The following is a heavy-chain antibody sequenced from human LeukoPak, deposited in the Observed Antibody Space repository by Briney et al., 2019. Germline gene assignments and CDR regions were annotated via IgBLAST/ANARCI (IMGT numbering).Heavy chain of an antibody. CDR1: GFTFSSYE. V-gene: IGHV3-48*03. CDR2: ISSSGSTI. CDR3: ARGLTLLGYCSGTSCLMNY. D-gene: IGHD2-2*01. J-gene: IGHJ4*02. Sequence: GGSLRLSCAASGFTFSSYEMNWVRQAPGKGLEWVSYISSSGSTIYYADSVKGRFTISRDNVNNTLYLQMNSLRAEDAGVYYCARGLTLLGYCSGTSCLMNYWGQGTLVTVSS.